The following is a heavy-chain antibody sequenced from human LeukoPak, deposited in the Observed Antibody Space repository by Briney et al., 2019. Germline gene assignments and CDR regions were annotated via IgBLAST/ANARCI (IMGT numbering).Heavy chain of an antibody. CDR3: ARGGGGYVSGSYYNVGN. CDR1: GYTFTDYY. Sequence: ASVKVSCKASGYTFTDYYMQWVRQAPGQGLEWMGWINPNSGGTNYAQKFLGRVTMTRYTSISTAYMELSRLRSDDTAMYFCARGGGGYVSGSYYNVGNWGQGTLVSVSS. D-gene: IGHD3-10*01. V-gene: IGHV1-2*02. CDR2: INPNSGGT. J-gene: IGHJ4*02.